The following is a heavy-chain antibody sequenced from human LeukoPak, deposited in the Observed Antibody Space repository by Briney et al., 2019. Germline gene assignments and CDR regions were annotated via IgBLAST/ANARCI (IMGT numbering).Heavy chain of an antibody. V-gene: IGHV4-30-2*01. CDR1: GGSISSGGYY. Sequence: SQTLSLTCTVSGGSISSGGYYWSWIRQPPGKGLEWIGYIYHSGSTYYNPSLKSRVTISVDRSKNQFSLKLSSVTAADTAVYYCARPHEDYYYGMDVRGQGTTVTVSS. J-gene: IGHJ6*02. CDR2: IYHSGST. CDR3: ARPHEDYYYGMDV.